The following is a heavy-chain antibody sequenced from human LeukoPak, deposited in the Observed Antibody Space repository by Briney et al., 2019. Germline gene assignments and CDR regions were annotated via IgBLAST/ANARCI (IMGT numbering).Heavy chain of an antibody. CDR3: ARGPISSSGYYYYGMDV. CDR1: GGSISSYY. D-gene: IGHD1-26*01. V-gene: IGHV4-59*12. Sequence: PSETLSLTCTVSGGSISSYYWSWIRQTPGKGLEWIGYIYYSGSTNYNPSLKSRVTISVDTSKNQFSLNLSSVTAADTAVYYCARGPISSSGYYYYGMDVWGQGTTVTVSS. CDR2: IYYSGST. J-gene: IGHJ6*02.